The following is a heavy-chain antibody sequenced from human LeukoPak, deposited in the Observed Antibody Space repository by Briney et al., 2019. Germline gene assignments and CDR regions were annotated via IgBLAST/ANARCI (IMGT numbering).Heavy chain of an antibody. J-gene: IGHJ6*02. V-gene: IGHV4-34*01. CDR1: GGSFSGYY. CDR2: INHSGIT. D-gene: IGHD6-6*01. CDR3: ARDGIAARPYGMDV. Sequence: TSSETLSLTCAVYGGSFSGYYWSWIRQPPGKGLEWIGEINHSGITNYNPSLKSRVTISVDTSKNQFSLKLSSVTAADTAVYYCARDGIAARPYGMDVWGQGTTVTVSS.